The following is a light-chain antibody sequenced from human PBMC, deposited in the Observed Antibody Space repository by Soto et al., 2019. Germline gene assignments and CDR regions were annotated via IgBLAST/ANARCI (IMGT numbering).Light chain of an antibody. V-gene: IGLV2-14*01. J-gene: IGLJ2*01. CDR3: SSYSTTTTTPRV. CDR2: DVS. Sequence: QSALTQPASVSGSPGQSITISCSGTSSDVGGYNFVSWYQQHPGKAPKLLIYDVSYQPSGVSDRFSGSKSGNTASLTISGLQAEDEADYYCSSYSTTTTTPRVFGGGTKLTVL. CDR1: SSDVGGYNF.